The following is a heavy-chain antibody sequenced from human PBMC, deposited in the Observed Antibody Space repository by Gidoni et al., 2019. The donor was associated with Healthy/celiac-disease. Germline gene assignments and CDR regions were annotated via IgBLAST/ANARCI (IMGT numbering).Heavy chain of an antibody. D-gene: IGHD2-2*01. Sequence: EVQLVQSGAELTKPGDSLKISCQGSGYSFTSSWIGWGRQRPGKGLEWTGIIYPGDADTRYSPSFQGQGTISADKSISTAYLQWSSLKASDTAMYYCARIAEDIVVVPAAVDYWGQGTLVTVSS. CDR3: ARIAEDIVVVPAAVDY. V-gene: IGHV5-51*01. J-gene: IGHJ4*02. CDR2: IYPGDADT. CDR1: GYSFTSSW.